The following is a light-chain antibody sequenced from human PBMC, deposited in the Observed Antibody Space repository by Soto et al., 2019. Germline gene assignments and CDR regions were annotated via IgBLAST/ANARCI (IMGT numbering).Light chain of an antibody. CDR3: QQSYSTPWT. V-gene: IGKV1-39*01. CDR1: QRIGNY. J-gene: IGKJ1*01. CDR2: TAS. Sequence: DIQMTQSPSSLSASVGDRVTITCRASQRIGNYLNWYQQKTGEGPKLLIYTASSLQSGVPSRFSGSGSGTEFTLTISSLQHEDFATYHCQQSYSTPWTFGQGTKVEIK.